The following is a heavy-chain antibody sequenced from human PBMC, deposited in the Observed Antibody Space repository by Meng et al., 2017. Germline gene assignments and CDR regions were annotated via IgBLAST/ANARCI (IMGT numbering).Heavy chain of an antibody. CDR3: ATRGNPYLDC. V-gene: IGHV1-18*01. Sequence: QGQAVQSGAEGKKPGASVKVSCNASAHTLSSDGFAWVRQAPGQGLEWMGWINAYNGYTDYAQKFLGRVTLTTDTSTNTGYMELRSLTSDDTAVYYCATRGNPYLDCWGQGTLVTVSS. CDR1: AHTLSSDG. CDR2: INAYNGYT. J-gene: IGHJ4*02.